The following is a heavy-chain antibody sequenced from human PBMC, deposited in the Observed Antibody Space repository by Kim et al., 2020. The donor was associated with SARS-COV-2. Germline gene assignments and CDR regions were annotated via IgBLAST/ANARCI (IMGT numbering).Heavy chain of an antibody. CDR1: GYTFTGYY. J-gene: IGHJ6*03. CDR3: ARDRVGQQLGYYYYYMDV. D-gene: IGHD6-13*01. V-gene: IGHV1-2*02. CDR2: INPNSGGT. Sequence: ASVKVSCKASGYTFTGYYMHWVRQAPGQGLEWMGWINPNSGGTNYAQKFQGRVTMTRDTSISTAYMELSRLRSDDTAVYYCARDRVGQQLGYYYYYMDVWGKGTTVTVSS.